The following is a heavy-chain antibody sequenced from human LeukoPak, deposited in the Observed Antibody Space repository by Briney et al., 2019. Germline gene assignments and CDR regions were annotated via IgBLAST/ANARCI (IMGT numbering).Heavy chain of an antibody. J-gene: IGHJ6*02. CDR2: INNSGSTM. V-gene: IGHV3-48*03. CDR1: GFIFSNYG. Sequence: PGGSLRLSCEASGFIFSNYGMHWVRQAPGPGLESALYINNSGSTMYYGDSVKGRFTISRDNAKNSLYLQMNSLRAKDTAVYYCAREIYCSSTSCYIVWGQGTTVTVSS. CDR3: AREIYCSSTSCYIV. D-gene: IGHD2-2*02.